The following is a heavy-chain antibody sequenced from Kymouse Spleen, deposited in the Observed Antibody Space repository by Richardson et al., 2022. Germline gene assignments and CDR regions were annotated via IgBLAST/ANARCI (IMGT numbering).Heavy chain of an antibody. V-gene: IGHV3-23*04. CDR3: AKGGVVLRYYYYYYGMDV. D-gene: IGHD3-3*01. CDR2: ISGSGGST. J-gene: IGHJ6*02. Sequence: EVQLVESGGGLVQPGGSLRLSCAASGFTFSSYAMSWVRQAPGKGLEWVSAISGSGGSTYYADSVKGRFTISRDNSKNTLYLQMNSLRAEDTAVYYCAKGGVVLRYYYYYYGMDVWGQGTTVTVSS. CDR1: GFTFSSYA.